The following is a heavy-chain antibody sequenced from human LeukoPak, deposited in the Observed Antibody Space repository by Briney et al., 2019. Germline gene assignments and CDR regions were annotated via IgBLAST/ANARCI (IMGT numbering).Heavy chain of an antibody. V-gene: IGHV3-23*01. CDR2: ISGSGGST. J-gene: IGHJ4*02. Sequence: GGSLRLSCAASGFTFFSYAMSWVRQAPGKGLEWVSAISGSGGSTYYADSVKGRFTISRDNSKNTLYVQMNSLRAEDTAVYYCAKVSEGGQLWSQDFDYWGQGTLVTVSS. D-gene: IGHD5-18*01. CDR1: GFTFFSYA. CDR3: AKVSEGGQLWSQDFDY.